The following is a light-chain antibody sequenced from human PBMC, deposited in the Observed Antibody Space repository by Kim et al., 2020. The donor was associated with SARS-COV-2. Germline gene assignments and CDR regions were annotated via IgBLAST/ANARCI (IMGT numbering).Light chain of an antibody. J-gene: IGLJ3*02. V-gene: IGLV2-14*01. CDR3: SSYTSSTTLV. Sequence: QSALTQPASVSGSPGQSITISCTGSSSDVGGYNYVSWYQQHPGKAPRLMIYDVSKRPSGVSNRFSGSKSGNTASLTISGLQAEDEADYYCSSYTSSTTLVFGRGPKLPVL. CDR2: DVS. CDR1: SSDVGGYNY.